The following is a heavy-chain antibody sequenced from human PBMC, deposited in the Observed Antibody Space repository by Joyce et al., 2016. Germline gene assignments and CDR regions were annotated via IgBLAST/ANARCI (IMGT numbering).Heavy chain of an antibody. CDR2: IYSSGTT. CDR3: ARTRGGRDGFDI. D-gene: IGHD1-26*01. J-gene: IGHJ3*02. V-gene: IGHV4-39*02. Sequence: QLHLQESGPGLVKPSETLSLNCVVSGGSIRSSSYYWGWIRQPPGKGLGWIESIYSSGTTYYNPSHKSRITMSVDTSKNHFSLKFSSVTAADTALYYCARTRGGRDGFDIWGRGTMVTVSS. CDR1: GGSIRSSSYY.